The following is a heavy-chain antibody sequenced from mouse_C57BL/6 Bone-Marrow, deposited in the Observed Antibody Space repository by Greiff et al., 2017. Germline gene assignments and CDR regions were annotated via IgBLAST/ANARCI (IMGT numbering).Heavy chain of an antibody. J-gene: IGHJ2*01. Sequence: QVQLQQSGAELARPGASVKLSCKASGYTFTNYGISWVNQSTGQGLEWIGEIYPRSGNTYYNEKFKGKATLTADKSSSTAYMELRSLTSEDSAVXFCARKGDYGSRGDYWGQGTTLTVSS. CDR1: GYTFTNYG. CDR2: IYPRSGNT. V-gene: IGHV1-81*01. D-gene: IGHD1-1*01. CDR3: ARKGDYGSRGDY.